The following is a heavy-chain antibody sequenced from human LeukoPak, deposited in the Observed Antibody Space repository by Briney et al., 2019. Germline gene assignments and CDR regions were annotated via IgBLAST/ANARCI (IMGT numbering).Heavy chain of an antibody. CDR1: GFTFSSYW. CDR2: INHNGNVN. V-gene: IGHV3-7*04. J-gene: IGHJ3*02. Sequence: GGSLRLSCAASGFTFSSYWMNWARQAPGKGLEWVASINHNGNVNYYVDSVKGRFTISRDNAKNTLYLQMNSLRAEDTAVYYCAREGPGAFDIWGQGTMVTVSS. CDR3: AREGPGAFDI.